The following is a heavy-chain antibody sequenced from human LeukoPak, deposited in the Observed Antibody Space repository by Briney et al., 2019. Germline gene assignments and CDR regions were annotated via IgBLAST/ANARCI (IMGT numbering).Heavy chain of an antibody. Sequence: PGGSLRLSCAASGFTFSSYAMSWVRQAPGKGLEWVSAISGSGGSTYYADSVKGRFTISRDNSKNTLYLQMNSLRAEDTAVYYCAKEVPGHRGYSYGSFDCWGQGTLVTVSS. CDR2: ISGSGGST. CDR1: GFTFSSYA. V-gene: IGHV3-23*01. CDR3: AKEVPGHRGYSYGSFDC. D-gene: IGHD5-18*01. J-gene: IGHJ4*02.